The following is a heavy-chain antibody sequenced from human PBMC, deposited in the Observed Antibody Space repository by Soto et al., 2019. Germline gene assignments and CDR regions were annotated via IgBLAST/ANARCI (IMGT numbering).Heavy chain of an antibody. Sequence: EVQLLESGGGLVQPEGSLRLSCAASGFTFSRHAMSWVRQAPGKGLEWVSAISYSGTTTYYAESVKGRFTISRDNSKNTLYLQMNSLRVEDTPIYYCAKRFTLFGEVKLSPDFDYWGQGTLVTVSS. CDR1: GFTFSRHA. CDR2: ISYSGTTT. CDR3: AKRFTLFGEVKLSPDFDY. J-gene: IGHJ4*02. D-gene: IGHD3-3*01. V-gene: IGHV3-23*01.